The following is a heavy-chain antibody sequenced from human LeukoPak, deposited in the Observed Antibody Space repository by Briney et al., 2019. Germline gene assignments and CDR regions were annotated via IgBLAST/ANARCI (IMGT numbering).Heavy chain of an antibody. CDR1: GFTFSSYA. CDR2: ISYDGSNK. J-gene: IGHJ6*04. D-gene: IGHD2-2*01. Sequence: PGGSLRLSCAASGFTFSSYAMHWVRQAPGTGLEWVAVISYDGSNKYYADSVKGRFTISRDNSKNTLYLQMNSLRAEDTAVYYCARGVPAAPANYYYGMDVWGKGTTVTVSS. CDR3: ARGVPAAPANYYYGMDV. V-gene: IGHV3-30*04.